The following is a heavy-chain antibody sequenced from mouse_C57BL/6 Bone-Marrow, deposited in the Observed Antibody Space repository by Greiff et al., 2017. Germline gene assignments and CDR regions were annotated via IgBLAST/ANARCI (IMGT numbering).Heavy chain of an antibody. CDR1: GYAFSSYW. D-gene: IGHD1-1*01. Sequence: QVQLKESGAELVKPGASVKISCKASGYAFSSYWMNWVKQRPGKGLEWIGQLYPGDGDTNYNGKFKGKATLTADKSSSTAYMQLSSLTSEDSAVYFCARHGSTYAMDYWGQGTSVTVSS. CDR3: ARHGSTYAMDY. V-gene: IGHV1-80*01. CDR2: LYPGDGDT. J-gene: IGHJ4*01.